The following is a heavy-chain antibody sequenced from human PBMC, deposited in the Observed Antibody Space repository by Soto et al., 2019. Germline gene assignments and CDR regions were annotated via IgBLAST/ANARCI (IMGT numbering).Heavy chain of an antibody. CDR2: IYYSGST. Sequence: PSVTLSLTCPVAGEYIISGAYYWRWISQHPGKGLEWIGYIYYSGSTYYNPSLKSRVTISVDTSKNQFSLKLSSVTAADTAVYYCARTMVRLTYSRYYYYYMDVWGKGTTVTVSS. J-gene: IGHJ6*03. CDR3: ARTMVRLTYSRYYYYYMDV. CDR1: GEYIISGAYY. V-gene: IGHV4-31*03. D-gene: IGHD3-10*01.